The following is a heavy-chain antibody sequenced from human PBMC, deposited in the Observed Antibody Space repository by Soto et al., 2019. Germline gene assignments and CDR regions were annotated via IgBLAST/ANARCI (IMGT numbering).Heavy chain of an antibody. D-gene: IGHD2-2*01. V-gene: IGHV1-18*01. J-gene: IGHJ6*02. CDR3: ARLRVPAAYYYYGMDV. Sequence: QVQLVQSGAEVKKPGASVKVSCKASGYTFTSYGISWVRQAPGQGLEWMGWISAYNGNTNYAQKLQGRVTMTTDTSTRTAYMELRSLRSDDTAVYYCARLRVPAAYYYYGMDVWGQGTTVTVSS. CDR2: ISAYNGNT. CDR1: GYTFTSYG.